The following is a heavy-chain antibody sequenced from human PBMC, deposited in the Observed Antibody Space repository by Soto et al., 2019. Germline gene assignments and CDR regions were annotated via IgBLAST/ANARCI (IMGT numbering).Heavy chain of an antibody. CDR3: ARSDGRY. J-gene: IGHJ4*02. CDR2: IYYSGST. V-gene: IGHV4-59*01. CDR1: GGSFSRNC. Sequence: SETVSRTCRVSGGSFSRNCWTWIRQPPGKGLEWIGYIYYSGSTNYNPSLKSRVTISVDTSKNQFSLKLSSVTAADTAVYYCARSDGRYWGQGTLVTVSS.